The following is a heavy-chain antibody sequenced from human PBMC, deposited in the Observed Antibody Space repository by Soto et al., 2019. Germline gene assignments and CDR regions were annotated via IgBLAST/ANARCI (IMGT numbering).Heavy chain of an antibody. V-gene: IGHV3-23*01. J-gene: IGHJ6*03. CDR3: AKNDCSGGSCSLGYYYYYYMDV. CDR1: GFTFSSYA. CDR2: ISGSGGST. Sequence: GGSLRLSCAASGFTFSSYAMSCVRQAPGKGLEWVSAISGSGGSTYYADSVKGRFTISRDNSKNTLYLQMNSLRAEDTAVYYCAKNDCSGGSCSLGYYYYYYMDVWGKGTTVTASS. D-gene: IGHD2-15*01.